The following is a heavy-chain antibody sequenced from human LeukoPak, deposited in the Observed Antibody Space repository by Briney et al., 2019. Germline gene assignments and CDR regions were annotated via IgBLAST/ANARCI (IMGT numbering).Heavy chain of an antibody. CDR3: ARDKYYYDSSGSIDY. CDR1: GYTSTGYY. V-gene: IGHV1-2*02. D-gene: IGHD3-22*01. CDR2: INPNSGGT. Sequence: VASVKVSCKASGYTSTGYYMHWVRQAPGQGLEWMGWINPNSGGTNYAQKFQGRVTMTRDTSISTAYMELSRLRSDDTAVYYCARDKYYYDSSGSIDYWGQGTLVTVSS. J-gene: IGHJ4*02.